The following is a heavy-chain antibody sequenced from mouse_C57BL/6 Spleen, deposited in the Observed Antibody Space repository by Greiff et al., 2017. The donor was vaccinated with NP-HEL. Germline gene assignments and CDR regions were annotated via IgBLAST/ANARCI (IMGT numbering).Heavy chain of an antibody. V-gene: IGHV3-1*02. CDR1: GYSITSGYG. D-gene: IGHD1-2*01. CDR2: ISYSGST. J-gene: IGHJ2*01. CDR3: ARTARIKY. Sequence: VQLKESGPGLVKPSQSLSLTCTVTGYSITSGYGWHWIRQFPGNKLEWMGYISYSGSTNYNPSLKSRISITRDTSKNQVFLQLKSVTTEDTATYYCARTARIKYWGQGTTLTVSS.